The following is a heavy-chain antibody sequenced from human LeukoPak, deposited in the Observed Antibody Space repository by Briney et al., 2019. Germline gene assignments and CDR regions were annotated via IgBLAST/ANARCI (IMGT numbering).Heavy chain of an antibody. Sequence: GGSLRLSCAASGFTFSSYGMHWVRQAPGKGLEWVAFIRYDGSNKYYADSVKGRFTISRDNSKNTLYLQMNSLRAEDTAVYYCAKDRRQLVSFPAYFDYWGQGTLVTVSS. J-gene: IGHJ4*02. D-gene: IGHD6-13*01. V-gene: IGHV3-30*02. CDR1: GFTFSSYG. CDR2: IRYDGSNK. CDR3: AKDRRQLVSFPAYFDY.